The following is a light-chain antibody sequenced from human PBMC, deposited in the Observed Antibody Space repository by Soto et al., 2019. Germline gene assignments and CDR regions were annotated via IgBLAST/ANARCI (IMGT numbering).Light chain of an antibody. J-gene: IGLJ1*01. CDR2: EVS. CDR3: SSYTSSGTPYV. Sequence: QSALTQPASVSGSPGQSITISCTGTSSDVGGYNYVSWYQHHPGKAPKLMIYEVSNRPSGVSNRFSGSKSRNTASLTISGLQAEDEADYYCSSYTSSGTPYVFGAGTKVTVL. V-gene: IGLV2-14*01. CDR1: SSDVGGYNY.